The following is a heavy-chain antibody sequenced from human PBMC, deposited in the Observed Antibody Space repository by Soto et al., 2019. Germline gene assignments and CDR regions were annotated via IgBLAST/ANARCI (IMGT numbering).Heavy chain of an antibody. D-gene: IGHD6-6*01. CDR3: ARAVTTPTLGSRRTPVGFSFDS. CDR1: GFTFSNYA. CDR2: ISGTGSRT. Sequence: VQVLESGGGLLQPGGSLRLSCTTSGFTFSNYAMSWVRQAPEKGLEWVSIISGTGSRTYYGDSVRGRFTISRDNSKNTLYLQMNSLRAEITVKYYCARAVTTPTLGSRRTPVGFSFDSWGQGTMVTVSS. J-gene: IGHJ4*02. V-gene: IGHV3-23*01.